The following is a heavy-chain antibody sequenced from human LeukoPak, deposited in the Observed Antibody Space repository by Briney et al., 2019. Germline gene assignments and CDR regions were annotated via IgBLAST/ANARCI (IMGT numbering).Heavy chain of an antibody. J-gene: IGHJ4*02. CDR1: GXSLSSSDHY. Sequence: SETLSLTCTVSGXSLSSSDHYWSWIRQPPGKGLEWIGYIYYSGSTYYNPSLKSRVTMSVDTSKNQFSLKLSSVTAADTAVYYCARSTYYYDSSGYIPDYWGQGTLVTVSS. D-gene: IGHD3-22*01. CDR2: IYYSGST. V-gene: IGHV4-30-4*01. CDR3: ARSTYYYDSSGYIPDY.